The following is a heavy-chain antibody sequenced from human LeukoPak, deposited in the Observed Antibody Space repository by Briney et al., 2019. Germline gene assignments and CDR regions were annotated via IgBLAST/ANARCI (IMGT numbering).Heavy chain of an antibody. CDR1: GYSFINYW. D-gene: IGHD2-21*02. Sequence: GESLKISCKGSGYSFINYWIGWVRQMPGKGLEWMGIIYPSDSDTRYSPSFQGQVTISADKSISTAYLQWSSLKASDTAIYYCARQAYCGGDCYFNYGMDVWGQGTTVTVSS. V-gene: IGHV5-51*01. J-gene: IGHJ6*02. CDR2: IYPSDSDT. CDR3: ARQAYCGGDCYFNYGMDV.